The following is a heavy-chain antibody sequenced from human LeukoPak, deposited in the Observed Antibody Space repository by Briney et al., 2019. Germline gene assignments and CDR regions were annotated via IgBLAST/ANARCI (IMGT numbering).Heavy chain of an antibody. D-gene: IGHD1-1*01. V-gene: IGHV3-23*01. CDR3: AKGWHLEG. Sequence: PGGSLRLSCETSEFTFSGYAMNWVRQAPGKGLEWVSVISSSGGYTNYADSVKGRFTISRDNSKNTLYLQMNSLRAEDTALYYCAKGWHLEGWGQGTLVTVSS. CDR1: EFTFSGYA. CDR2: ISSSGGYT. J-gene: IGHJ4*02.